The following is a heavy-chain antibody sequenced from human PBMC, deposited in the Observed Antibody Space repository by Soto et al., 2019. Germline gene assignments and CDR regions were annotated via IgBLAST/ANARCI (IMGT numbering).Heavy chain of an antibody. D-gene: IGHD3-22*01. CDR1: GGSVSSGSYY. J-gene: IGHJ4*02. V-gene: IGHV4-61*01. Sequence: QVQLQESGPGLVKPSETLSLTCTVSGGSVSSGSYYWSWIRQPPGKGLEWIGYIYYSGSTNYNPSLKSRVTISVDTSKNQFSLKLSSVTAADTAVYYCARDLVKSGYYEYWGQGTLVTVSS. CDR3: ARDLVKSGYYEY. CDR2: IYYSGST.